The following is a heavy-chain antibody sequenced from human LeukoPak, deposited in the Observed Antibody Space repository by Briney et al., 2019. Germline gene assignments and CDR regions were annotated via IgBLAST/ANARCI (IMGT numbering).Heavy chain of an antibody. Sequence: GRSLRLSCAASGFTFSSYATHWVRQAPGKGLEWVAVISYDGSNKYYADSVKGRFTISRDNSKNTLYLQMNSLRAEDTAVYYCARDQLGIVLWYYFDYWGQGTLVTVSS. V-gene: IGHV3-30-3*01. CDR3: ARDQLGIVLWYYFDY. CDR2: ISYDGSNK. D-gene: IGHD6-13*01. CDR1: GFTFSSYA. J-gene: IGHJ4*02.